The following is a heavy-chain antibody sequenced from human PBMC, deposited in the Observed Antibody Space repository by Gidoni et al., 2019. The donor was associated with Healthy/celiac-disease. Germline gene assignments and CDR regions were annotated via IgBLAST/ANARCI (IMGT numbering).Heavy chain of an antibody. CDR2: IYYSGST. CDR1: GGSISSYY. CDR3: ARDLCSGRSCYSDY. D-gene: IGHD2-15*01. J-gene: IGHJ4*02. V-gene: IGHV4-59*01. Sequence: QVQLQESGPGLVKPSETLSLTCTVSGGSISSYYWRWLRPPPGKGLEWIGYIYYSGSTNYNPSLKSRVTISVDTSKNQFSLKLSSVTAADTAVYYCARDLCSGRSCYSDYWGQGTLVTVSS.